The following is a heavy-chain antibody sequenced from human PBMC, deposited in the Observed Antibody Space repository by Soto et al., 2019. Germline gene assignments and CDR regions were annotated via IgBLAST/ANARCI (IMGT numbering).Heavy chain of an antibody. J-gene: IGHJ4*02. Sequence: VLPVQSGDEVKKPGASVKVSCKASGYNSVNYGLSWLRQAPGRGLEWLAWISGYNGDKYYAQNIPGRVAITTDTSTNTIYMDLKSLRSADTAVYYCARTRLDCRTASCYEFWGQGTLVTVSS. CDR3: ARTRLDCRTASCYEF. CDR2: ISGYNGDK. V-gene: IGHV1-18*01. CDR1: GYNSVNYG. D-gene: IGHD2-2*01.